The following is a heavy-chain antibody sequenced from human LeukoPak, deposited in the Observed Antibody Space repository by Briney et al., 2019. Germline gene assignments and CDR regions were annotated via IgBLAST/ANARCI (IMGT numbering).Heavy chain of an antibody. D-gene: IGHD2-2*01. J-gene: IGHJ3*02. V-gene: IGHV4-39*01. CDR1: GGSISSSSYY. CDR3: ARPIGKVVVVPAARNAFDI. Sequence: SSETLSLTCTVSGGSISSSSYYWGWIRQPPGKGLEWIGSIYYSGSTYYNPSLKSRVTISVDTSKNQFSLKLSSVTAADTAVYYCARPIGKVVVVPAARNAFDIWGQGTMVTVSS. CDR2: IYYSGST.